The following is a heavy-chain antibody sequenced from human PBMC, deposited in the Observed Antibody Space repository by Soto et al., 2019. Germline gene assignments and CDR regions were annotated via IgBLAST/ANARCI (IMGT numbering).Heavy chain of an antibody. D-gene: IGHD3-3*01. Sequence: SETLSLTCTVSGGSISSYYWSWIRQPPGKGLEWIGYIYYSGSTYYNPSLKSRVTISVDTSKNQFSLKLSSVTAADTAVYYCARDPYDFWSVYDYYYGMDVWGQGTTVTVS. CDR3: ARDPYDFWSVYDYYYGMDV. CDR2: IYYSGST. J-gene: IGHJ6*02. CDR1: GGSISSYY. V-gene: IGHV4-59*12.